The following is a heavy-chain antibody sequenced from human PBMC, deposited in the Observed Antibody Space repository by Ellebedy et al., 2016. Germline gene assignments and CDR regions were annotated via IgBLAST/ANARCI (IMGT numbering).Heavy chain of an antibody. J-gene: IGHJ4*02. V-gene: IGHV4-39*01. Sequence: SETLSLTCTVSGGSISSSSYYWGWIRQPPGKGLEWIGSIYYSGSTYYNPSLKSRVTISVDTSKNQFSLKLSSVTAADTAVYYCARLNLRKIVGAIYWGQGTLVTVSS. CDR1: GGSISSSSYY. CDR2: IYYSGST. CDR3: ARLNLRKIVGAIY. D-gene: IGHD1-26*01.